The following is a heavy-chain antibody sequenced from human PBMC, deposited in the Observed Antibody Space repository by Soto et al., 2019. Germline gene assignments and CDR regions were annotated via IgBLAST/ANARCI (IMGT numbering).Heavy chain of an antibody. CDR2: ISAHNDNT. D-gene: IGHD1-1*01. J-gene: IGHJ4*02. V-gene: IGHV1-18*01. CDR3: ARGRYGDY. CDR1: GYTFTSYG. Sequence: QVHLVQSGAEEKKPGASVKVSCKCSGYTFTSYGITWVRQAPGQGLEWMGWISAHNDNTDYAQKLQSRVTVTRDTSTSTAYMELRSLRSDDTAVYYCARGRYGDYWGQGALVTVSS.